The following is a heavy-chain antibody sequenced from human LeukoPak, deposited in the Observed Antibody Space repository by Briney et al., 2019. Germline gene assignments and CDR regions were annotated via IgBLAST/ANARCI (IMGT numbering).Heavy chain of an antibody. CDR1: GYSFTNYW. V-gene: IGHV5-51*01. CDR3: ARGRGYCSSTSCLNWFDP. D-gene: IGHD2-2*01. Sequence: GESLKISCMGSGYSFTNYWIGWVRQMPGKGLEWMGIIYPGDSDTRYSPSFQGQVTISADKSISTAYLQWSSLKASDTAMYYCARGRGYCSSTSCLNWFDPWGQGTLVTVSS. J-gene: IGHJ5*02. CDR2: IYPGDSDT.